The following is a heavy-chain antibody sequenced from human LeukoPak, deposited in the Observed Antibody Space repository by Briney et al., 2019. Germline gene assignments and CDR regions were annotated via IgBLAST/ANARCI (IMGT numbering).Heavy chain of an antibody. J-gene: IGHJ4*02. CDR3: ANYKNLRFDY. V-gene: IGHV1-69*06. CDR1: GGTFSSYA. Sequence: GASVTVSCEASGGTFSSYAISWVRQAPGQGLEWMGGIIPIFGTANYAQKFQGRVTITADKSTSTAYMELSSLRSEDTAVYYCANYKNLRFDYWGQGTLVTVSS. D-gene: IGHD5-12*01. CDR2: IIPIFGTA.